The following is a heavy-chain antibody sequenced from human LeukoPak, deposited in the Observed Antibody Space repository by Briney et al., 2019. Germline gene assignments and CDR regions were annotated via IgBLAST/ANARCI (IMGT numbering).Heavy chain of an antibody. CDR2: ISGSGGST. Sequence: GGSLRLSCAASGFTFSSYAMSWLRQAPGKGLEWFSAISGSGGSTYYADSVKGRFTISRDNSKNTLYQQMNSLRAEDTAVYYCAKGRSHYGDSDLFDYWGQGTLVTVSS. CDR1: GFTFSSYA. J-gene: IGHJ4*02. D-gene: IGHD4-17*01. V-gene: IGHV3-23*01. CDR3: AKGRSHYGDSDLFDY.